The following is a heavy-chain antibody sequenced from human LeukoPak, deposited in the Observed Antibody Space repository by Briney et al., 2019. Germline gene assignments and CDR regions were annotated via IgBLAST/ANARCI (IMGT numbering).Heavy chain of an antibody. J-gene: IGHJ4*02. CDR3: ARGGVSDFDY. CDR1: GGSISGGSYY. Sequence: SETLSLTCTVSGGSISGGSYYWSWIRQPAGKGLEWIGRFHTSGSTDYNPSLKSRVSISVDTSKNHFSLKLSSVIAADTAVYYCARGGVSDFDYWGQGTLVTVSS. V-gene: IGHV4-61*02. CDR2: FHTSGST. D-gene: IGHD3-10*01.